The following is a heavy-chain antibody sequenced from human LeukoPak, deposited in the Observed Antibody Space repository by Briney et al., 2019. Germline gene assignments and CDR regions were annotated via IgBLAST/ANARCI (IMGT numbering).Heavy chain of an antibody. CDR3: ARETRDRGGFDP. J-gene: IGHJ5*02. CDR1: GFTFSTHW. D-gene: IGHD3-16*01. Sequence: TGGSLRLSCVGSGFTFSTHWMSWVRQAPGKGLEWVANIKYDGNEKHYVDSVKGRFTISRDNAKNSLFLQMNSLRDEDTAVYYCARETRDRGGFDPWGQGTLVTVSS. V-gene: IGHV3-7*05. CDR2: IKYDGNEK.